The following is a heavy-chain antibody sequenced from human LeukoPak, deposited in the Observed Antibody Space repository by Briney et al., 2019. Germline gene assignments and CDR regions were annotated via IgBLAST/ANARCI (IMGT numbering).Heavy chain of an antibody. V-gene: IGHV4-4*07. J-gene: IGHJ6*03. CDR2: IYKSGST. Sequence: SETLSLTCSVSGGTIGGYYWNWIRQSAGKGLEWIGRIYKSGSTNYNPSLKSRVTISIDKSNNQFSLILRSVTAADTAVYYCASGGYYGSGSYSAYDYYHMDVWGKGTTVTVAS. D-gene: IGHD3-10*01. CDR1: GGTIGGYY. CDR3: ASGGYYGSGSYSAYDYYHMDV.